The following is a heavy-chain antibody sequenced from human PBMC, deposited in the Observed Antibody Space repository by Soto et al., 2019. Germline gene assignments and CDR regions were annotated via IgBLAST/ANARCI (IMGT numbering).Heavy chain of an antibody. CDR3: ARARGYSSGWYYFDY. CDR1: SCSISSSNW. CDR2: IYHSGST. Sequence: QVQLQESGPGLVKPSGTLSLTCAVYSCSISSSNWWCWVRQPPGKGLEWIGEIYHSGSTNYNPSLQSRVTISVDQSKNQFSLKLSSVTAADTAVYYCARARGYSSGWYYFDYWGQGTLVTVSS. V-gene: IGHV4-4*02. D-gene: IGHD6-19*01. J-gene: IGHJ4*02.